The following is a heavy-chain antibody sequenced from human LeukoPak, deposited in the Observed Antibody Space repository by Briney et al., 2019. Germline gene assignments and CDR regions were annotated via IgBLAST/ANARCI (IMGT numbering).Heavy chain of an antibody. CDR3: ARGRSGSYGFFDY. J-gene: IGHJ4*02. CDR1: GFTFSNYW. V-gene: IGHV3-74*01. Sequence: GGSLRLSCAASGFTFSNYWMHWVRQAPGKGLVWVLRINSDGINTSYADSVKGRFTISRDNAKNTLNLQMNSLRAEDTAVYYCARGRSGSYGFFDYWSLGNLVTVSS. D-gene: IGHD3-10*01. CDR2: INSDGINT.